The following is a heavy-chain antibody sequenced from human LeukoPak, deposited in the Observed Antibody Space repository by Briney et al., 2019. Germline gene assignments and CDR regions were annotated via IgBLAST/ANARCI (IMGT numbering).Heavy chain of an antibody. J-gene: IGHJ5*02. CDR3: ARDGAPNYYGSGSYLNWFDP. D-gene: IGHD3-10*01. Sequence: VASVKVSCTASGYTFTSYYMHWVRQAPGQGLEWMGIINPSGGSTSYAQKFQGRVTMTRDTSTSTVYMELSSLRSEDTAVYYCARDGAPNYYGSGSYLNWFDPWGQGTLVTVSS. CDR1: GYTFTSYY. V-gene: IGHV1-46*01. CDR2: INPSGGST.